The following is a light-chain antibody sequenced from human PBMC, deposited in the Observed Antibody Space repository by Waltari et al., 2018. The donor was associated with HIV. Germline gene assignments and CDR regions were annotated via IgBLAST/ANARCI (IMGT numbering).Light chain of an antibody. J-gene: IGKJ4*01. Sequence: ELVLTQSPGTLSLSPGERATLSCKTSQSINSNYLAWYQQKLGQAPKILIYGASKRATGIPDRFSGSGSGTEFTLTISRLEPEDFAMYYCQQYTDSPLTFGGGTRVEI. CDR2: GAS. CDR1: QSINSNY. V-gene: IGKV3-20*01. CDR3: QQYTDSPLT.